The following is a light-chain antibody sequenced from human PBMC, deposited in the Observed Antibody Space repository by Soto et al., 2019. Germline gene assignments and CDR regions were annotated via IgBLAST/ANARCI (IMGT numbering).Light chain of an antibody. J-gene: IGLJ2*01. CDR1: SSDVGGYNY. V-gene: IGLV2-11*01. CDR3: CSYAGTYTLV. Sequence: QSVLSQPRSVSGSPGQSVTISCTGSSSDVGGYNYVSWYQQHPGKAPKVMIYGVSKRPSGVPDRFSGSKTGNTASLTISGLQVVDEADYYCCSYAGTYTLVFGGGTKLTVL. CDR2: GVS.